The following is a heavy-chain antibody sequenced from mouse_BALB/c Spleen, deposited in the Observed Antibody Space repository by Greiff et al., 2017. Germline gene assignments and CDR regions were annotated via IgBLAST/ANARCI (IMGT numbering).Heavy chain of an antibody. Sequence: QVQLKQSGPGLVAPSQSLSITCTVSGFSLTSYGVHWVRQPPGKGLEWLGVIWAGGSTNYNSALMSRLSISKDNSKSQVFLKMNSLQTDDTAMYYCARGIYGNPLDYWGQGTTLTVSS. V-gene: IGHV2-9*02. CDR2: IWAGGST. J-gene: IGHJ2*01. CDR3: ARGIYGNPLDY. CDR1: GFSLTSYG. D-gene: IGHD2-1*01.